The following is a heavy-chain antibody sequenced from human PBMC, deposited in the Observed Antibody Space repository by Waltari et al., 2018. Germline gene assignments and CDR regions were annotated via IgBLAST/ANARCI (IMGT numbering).Heavy chain of an antibody. CDR3: ATRNNGDYGMLDY. V-gene: IGHV3-53*01. CDR1: GVTVSNSD. Sequence: EVQLVESGGDLIQPGGSLRLSCAASGVTVSNSDMSWVAQGPGKGLELPSVIYSGGRTDYADSVKGRFTISRDNSKNTLFLQMNNLRVEDTAVYYCATRNNGDYGMLDYWGQGTLVTVSS. D-gene: IGHD4-17*01. CDR2: IYSGGRT. J-gene: IGHJ4*02.